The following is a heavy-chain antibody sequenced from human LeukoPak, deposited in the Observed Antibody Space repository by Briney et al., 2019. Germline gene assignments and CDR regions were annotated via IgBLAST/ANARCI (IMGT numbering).Heavy chain of an antibody. J-gene: IGHJ3*02. CDR3: ARRDYYGSGSYIGGAFDI. CDR1: GGTFSTYV. D-gene: IGHD3-10*01. Sequence: ASVKVSCKASGGTFSTYVISWVRQAPGQGLEWMGGIIPIFGAANYAQKFQGRVTITADESTSTVYMELSSLRSEDTAVYYCARRDYYGSGSYIGGAFDIWGQGTMVTVSS. V-gene: IGHV1-69*13. CDR2: IIPIFGAA.